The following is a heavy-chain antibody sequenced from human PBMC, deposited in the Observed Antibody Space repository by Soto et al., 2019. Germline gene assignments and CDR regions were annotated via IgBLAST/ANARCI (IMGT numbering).Heavy chain of an antibody. CDR3: ARVAGLPRPFDY. D-gene: IGHD4-17*01. Sequence: GGSLRLSFAASGFTFSSYEINWVRQAPGKGLEWVSYISSSGSTIYYADSVKGRFTISRDNAKNSLYLQMNSLRAEDTAVYYCARVAGLPRPFDYWGQGTLVTVSS. CDR2: ISSSGSTI. V-gene: IGHV3-48*03. CDR1: GFTFSSYE. J-gene: IGHJ4*02.